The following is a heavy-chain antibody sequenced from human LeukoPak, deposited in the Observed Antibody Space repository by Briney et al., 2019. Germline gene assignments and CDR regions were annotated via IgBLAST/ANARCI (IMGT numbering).Heavy chain of an antibody. CDR3: ARHSMGALHDY. J-gene: IGHJ4*02. CDR2: IYYSGST. D-gene: IGHD1-26*01. V-gene: IGHV4-59*08. CDR1: GGSISSYY. Sequence: SETLSLTCTVSGGSISSYYWSWIRQPPGKGLEWIGYIYYSGSTNYNPSLKSRVTISVDTSKNQFSLKLSSVTAADTAVYYCARHSMGALHDYWGQRTLVTVSS.